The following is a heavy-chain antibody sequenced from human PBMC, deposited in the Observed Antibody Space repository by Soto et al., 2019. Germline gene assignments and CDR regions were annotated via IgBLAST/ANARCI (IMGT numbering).Heavy chain of an antibody. V-gene: IGHV1-69*06. Sequence: SVKVSCKASGGTFSSYAISWVRQAPGQGLEWMGGIIPIFGTANYAQKFQGRVTITADKSTSTAYMELSSLRSEDTAVYYCAREHPSAMALYYYYYYGMDVWGQGTTVTVSS. CDR3: AREHPSAMALYYYYYYGMDV. CDR2: IIPIFGTA. CDR1: GGTFSSYA. D-gene: IGHD5-18*01. J-gene: IGHJ6*02.